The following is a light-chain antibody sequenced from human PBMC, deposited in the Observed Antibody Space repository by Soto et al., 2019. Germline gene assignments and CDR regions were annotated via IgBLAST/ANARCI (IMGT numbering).Light chain of an antibody. CDR3: SSFTSSMTNV. CDR1: SSDVGGYNS. J-gene: IGLJ1*01. Sequence: QSARTQPASVTGSPGEAITISCTGTSSDVGGYNSVSWYQHHPGKAPKLILCDVGDRPSGVSYRFSGSKSGNTASLTISGLQAADEADYFCSSFTSSMTNVFGSGTKVTVL. V-gene: IGLV2-14*03. CDR2: DVG.